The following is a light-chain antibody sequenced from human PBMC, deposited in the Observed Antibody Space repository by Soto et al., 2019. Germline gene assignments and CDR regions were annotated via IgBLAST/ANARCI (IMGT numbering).Light chain of an antibody. CDR1: SGHSSYA. CDR3: QTWGTGINWV. CDR2: LTSDGSH. Sequence: QPALTQSPSASASLGASVKLTCTLSSGHSSYAIAWHQLLPEKGPRFLMKLTSDGSHSKGDGIPDRFSGSSSGAERYLTISSLQSEDEADYYCQTWGTGINWVFGGGTKLTVL. J-gene: IGLJ3*02. V-gene: IGLV4-69*01.